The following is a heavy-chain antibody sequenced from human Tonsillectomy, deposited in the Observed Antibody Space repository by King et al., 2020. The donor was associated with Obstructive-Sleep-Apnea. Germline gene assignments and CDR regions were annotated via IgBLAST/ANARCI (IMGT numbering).Heavy chain of an antibody. CDR1: GFTFSDYY. CDR3: ARATDGFDY. CDR2: IRTKAHRHTT. J-gene: IGHJ4*02. V-gene: IGHV3-72*01. Sequence: VQLVESGGGLVQPGGSLRLSCVVSGFTFSDYYMAWVRQAPGRGLEWVASIRTKAHRHTTESAASVKGRSTISRDDSKNSLFLQMNSRTTEATAVYYCARATDGFDYWGQGTLVTVSS. D-gene: IGHD5-12*01.